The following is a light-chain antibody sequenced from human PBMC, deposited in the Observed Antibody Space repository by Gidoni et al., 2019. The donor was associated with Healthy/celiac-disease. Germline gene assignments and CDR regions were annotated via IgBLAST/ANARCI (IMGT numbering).Light chain of an antibody. CDR3: QQRSNWPAAIT. V-gene: IGKV3-11*01. CDR1: QIVRSY. CDR2: DAS. J-gene: IGKJ5*01. Sequence: EIVLTQSPATLSLSPGERATLSCSASQIVRSYLAWYQQKPGQAPRRLIYDASNRATGIPARLRGSGSGTDFTLTSSSLEPEDFAVYYCQQRSNWPAAITFGQGTRLEIK.